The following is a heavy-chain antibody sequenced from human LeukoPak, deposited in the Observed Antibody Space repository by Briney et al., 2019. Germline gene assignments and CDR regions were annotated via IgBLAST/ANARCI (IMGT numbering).Heavy chain of an antibody. Sequence: SETLSLTCAVYGGSFSGYYWSWIRQPPGKGLEWIGEINHSGSTNYNPSLKSRVTISVDTSKNQISLKLSSVTAADTAVYYCARGSYYDSSGYYRRYYYGMDVWGQGTTVTVSS. V-gene: IGHV4-34*01. J-gene: IGHJ6*02. CDR1: GGSFSGYY. CDR2: INHSGST. CDR3: ARGSYYDSSGYYRRYYYGMDV. D-gene: IGHD3-22*01.